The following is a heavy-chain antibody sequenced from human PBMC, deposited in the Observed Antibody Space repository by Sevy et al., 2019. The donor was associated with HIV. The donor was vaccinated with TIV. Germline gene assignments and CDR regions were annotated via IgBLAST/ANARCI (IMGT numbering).Heavy chain of an antibody. Sequence: SETLSLTCTVSGGSITHYYWSWIRQPPGKGLGWIGYIYYSGSTDYNPSLKSRVTISVDTSKNQFSLKLSSVTAADTAVYYCARTGYGGWSSVDYWGQGTLVTVSS. V-gene: IGHV4-59*01. CDR1: GGSITHYY. D-gene: IGHD6-19*01. CDR2: IYYSGST. J-gene: IGHJ4*02. CDR3: ARTGYGGWSSVDY.